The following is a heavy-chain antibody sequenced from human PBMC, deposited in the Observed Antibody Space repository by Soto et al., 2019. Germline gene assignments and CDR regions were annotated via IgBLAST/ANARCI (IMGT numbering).Heavy chain of an antibody. CDR3: ATISGLRYFDWLAGDDAFDI. V-gene: IGHV1-8*01. CDR1: GYTFTSYD. D-gene: IGHD3-9*01. Sequence: GASVKVSCKASGYTFTSYDINWVRQATGQGLEWMGWMNPNSGNTGYAQKFQGRVTMTRNTSISTAYMELSSLRSEDTAVHYCATISGLRYFDWLAGDDAFDIWGQGTMVTVSS. J-gene: IGHJ3*02. CDR2: MNPNSGNT.